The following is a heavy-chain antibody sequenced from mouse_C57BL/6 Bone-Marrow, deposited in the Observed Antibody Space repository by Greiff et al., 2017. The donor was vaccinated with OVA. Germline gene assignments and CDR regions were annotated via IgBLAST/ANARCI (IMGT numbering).Heavy chain of an antibody. J-gene: IGHJ3*01. V-gene: IGHV14-4*01. D-gene: IGHD2-14*01. Sequence: VQLQQSGAELVRPGASVKLSCTASGFNIKDDYMHWVKQRPEQGLEWIGWIDPENGDTEYASKFQGKATITADTSSNTAYLQLSSLTSEDTAVYYCTTGRGTEGFAYWGQGTLVTVSA. CDR2: IDPENGDT. CDR3: TTGRGTEGFAY. CDR1: GFNIKDDY.